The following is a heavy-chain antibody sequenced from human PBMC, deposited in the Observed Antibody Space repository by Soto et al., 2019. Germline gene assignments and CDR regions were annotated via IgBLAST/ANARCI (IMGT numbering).Heavy chain of an antibody. CDR1: GGSISSGGYS. D-gene: IGHD3-10*01. Sequence: PSETLSLTCAVSGGSISSGGYSWSWIRQPPGKGLEWIGYIYHSGSTYYNPSLKSRVTISVDRSKNQFSLKLSSVTAADTAVYYCAREFENYGSGSYSNWFDPWGQGTLVTVSS. CDR2: IYHSGST. CDR3: AREFENYGSGSYSNWFDP. V-gene: IGHV4-30-2*01. J-gene: IGHJ5*02.